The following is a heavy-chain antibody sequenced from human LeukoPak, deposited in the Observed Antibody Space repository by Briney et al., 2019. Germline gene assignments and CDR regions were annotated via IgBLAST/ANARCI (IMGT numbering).Heavy chain of an antibody. V-gene: IGHV5-51*01. CDR1: GYSFSSYW. CDR3: ARRASGNPNPADY. D-gene: IGHD4-23*01. Sequence: GESLKISCKGSGYSFSSYWIGWVRQMPGKGLEWMGIIYPVDSDTKYSPSFQGQVTMSVDKSISTAYLQWSSLKASDSAMYYCARRASGNPNPADYWGQGTLVTVSP. J-gene: IGHJ4*02. CDR2: IYPVDSDT.